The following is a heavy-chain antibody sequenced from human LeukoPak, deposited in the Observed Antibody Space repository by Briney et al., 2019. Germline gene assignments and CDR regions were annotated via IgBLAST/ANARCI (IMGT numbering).Heavy chain of an antibody. CDR1: GFTFSTYD. D-gene: IGHD3-22*01. Sequence: PGGSLRLSCAASGFTFSTYDMHWVRQATGKALEWVSGIGTAYDTHYPDSVKGRFTNSRENAKNSFYLQMNSLTVGDTAVYYCARAGQWFSDAFDIWGQGTMVTVSS. CDR2: IGTAYDT. V-gene: IGHV3-13*01. CDR3: ARAGQWFSDAFDI. J-gene: IGHJ3*02.